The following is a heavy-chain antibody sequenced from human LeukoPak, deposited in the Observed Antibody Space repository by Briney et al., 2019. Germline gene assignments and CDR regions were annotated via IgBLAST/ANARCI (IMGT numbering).Heavy chain of an antibody. D-gene: IGHD1-26*01. V-gene: IGHV3-23*01. Sequence: GGSLRLSCSASGVTFSTYAMSWVRQAPGKGLEWVSTISGSGGVTYYPDSVRGRFTISRDNSKNTLHLQMDHLRAEDTAIYYCAKWPEGAAPKFHYRSQGTQVTVSS. J-gene: IGHJ4*02. CDR2: ISGSGGVT. CDR3: AKWPEGAAPKFHY. CDR1: GVTFSTYA.